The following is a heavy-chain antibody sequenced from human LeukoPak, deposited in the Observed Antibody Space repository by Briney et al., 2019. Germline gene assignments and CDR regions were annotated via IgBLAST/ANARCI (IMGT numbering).Heavy chain of an antibody. Sequence: GGSLRLSCAASGFTLSSFPMSWVRQAPGKGLEWVSVISGSGAITYYADSVRGRFTISRDNSRNTLDLQMNSLRVEDTAVYYCAKERLVGVKGIDYWGQGTLVTVSS. J-gene: IGHJ4*02. V-gene: IGHV3-23*01. D-gene: IGHD1-26*01. CDR3: AKERLVGVKGIDY. CDR1: GFTLSSFP. CDR2: ISGSGAIT.